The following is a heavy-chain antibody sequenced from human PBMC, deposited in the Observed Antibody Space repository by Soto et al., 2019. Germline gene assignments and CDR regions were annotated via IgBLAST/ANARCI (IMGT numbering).Heavy chain of an antibody. Sequence: SVKVSCKASGGTFSSYTISWVRQAPGQGLEWMGRIIPILGIANYAQKFQGRVTITADKSTSTAYMELSSLRSEDTAVYYCAREAQQLVYYYYYMDVWGKGTTVTVS. V-gene: IGHV1-69*04. J-gene: IGHJ6*03. CDR2: IIPILGIA. CDR3: AREAQQLVYYYYYMDV. CDR1: GGTFSSYT. D-gene: IGHD6-6*01.